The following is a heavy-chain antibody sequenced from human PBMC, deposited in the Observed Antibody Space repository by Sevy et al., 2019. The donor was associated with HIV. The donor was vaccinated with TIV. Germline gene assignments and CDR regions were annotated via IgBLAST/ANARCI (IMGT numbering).Heavy chain of an antibody. CDR1: GFTFSSYA. J-gene: IGHJ4*02. Sequence: GGSLRLSCAASGFTFSSYAMSWVRQAPGKGLEWVSASSGSGGSTYYADSVKGRFTISRDNSKNTRYLQMNSLRAEDTAVYYCATSVLRFLEWLFPFDYWGQGTLVTVSS. V-gene: IGHV3-23*01. CDR2: SSGSGGST. CDR3: ATSVLRFLEWLFPFDY. D-gene: IGHD3-3*01.